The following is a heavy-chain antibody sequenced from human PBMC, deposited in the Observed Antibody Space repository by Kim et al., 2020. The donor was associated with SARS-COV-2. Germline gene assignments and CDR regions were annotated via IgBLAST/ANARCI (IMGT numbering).Heavy chain of an antibody. CDR3: ARLERLLWFGELYYGMDV. D-gene: IGHD3-10*01. Sequence: GESLKISCKGSGYSFTSYWISWVRQMPGKGLEWMGRIDPSDSYTNYSPSFQGHVTISADKSISTAYLQWSSLKASDTAMYYCARLERLLWFGELYYGMDVWGQGTTVTVSS. CDR2: IDPSDSYT. J-gene: IGHJ6*02. V-gene: IGHV5-10-1*01. CDR1: GYSFTSYW.